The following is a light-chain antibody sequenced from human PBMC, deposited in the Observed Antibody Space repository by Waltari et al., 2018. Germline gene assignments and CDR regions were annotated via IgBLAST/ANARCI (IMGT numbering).Light chain of an antibody. Sequence: EIVLTQSPATPSVSQGERATLSSRASQSVSSNLAWYQQKPGQAPRLLIYGATTRATGIPARFSGSGSGTEFTLTISSMQSEDFAVYYCQQYNNWPPRFTFGPGTKVDIK. V-gene: IGKV3-15*01. CDR1: QSVSSN. CDR3: QQYNNWPPRFT. CDR2: GAT. J-gene: IGKJ3*01.